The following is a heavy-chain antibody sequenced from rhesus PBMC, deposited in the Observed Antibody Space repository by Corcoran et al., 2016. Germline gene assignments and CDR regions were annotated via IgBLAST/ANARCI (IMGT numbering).Heavy chain of an antibody. D-gene: IGHD4-29*01. CDR3: AKAGVATDCDY. Sequence: QVQLQESGPGLVKPSETLPLTCAVSGASISDNYCSWIRQAPGRGLEWIGRIYGRRGTPDYNPALKSRVAISIDTSNNQLSLKLNDVTAADTAVDYCAKAGVATDCDYWGQGVLVTVSS. CDR2: IYGRRGTP. J-gene: IGHJ4*01. CDR1: GASISDNY. V-gene: IGHV4S2*01.